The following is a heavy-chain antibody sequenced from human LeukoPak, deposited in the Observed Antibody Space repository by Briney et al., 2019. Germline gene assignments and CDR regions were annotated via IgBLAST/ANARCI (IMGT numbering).Heavy chain of an antibody. CDR3: AKDPYRVVVATGNYLDP. Sequence: PGGYLRLSCAASGFTFYNYGMHWVRQAPGKGLEWVAVISHDGSNIRYGDSVKGRFTISRDNSKNTLYLQMNSLRAEDTAVYYCAKDPYRVVVATGNYLDPWGQGTLVTVSS. CDR1: GFTFYNYG. J-gene: IGHJ5*02. D-gene: IGHD2-15*01. CDR2: ISHDGSNI. V-gene: IGHV3-30*18.